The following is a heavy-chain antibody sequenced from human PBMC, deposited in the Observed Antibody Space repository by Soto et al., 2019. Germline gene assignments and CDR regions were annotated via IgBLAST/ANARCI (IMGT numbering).Heavy chain of an antibody. Sequence: ASVKVSCKASGYTFTCYYIHWVRWAPGQGLEWMGWINPQTGGTSYAQKFQGRVTLSRDTSINTAYLELSRLTFDDAAVYFCARGRYQVISDGMDVWGQGTTVTVSS. D-gene: IGHD2-2*01. J-gene: IGHJ6*02. CDR3: ARGRYQVISDGMDV. CDR2: INPQTGGT. CDR1: GYTFTCYY. V-gene: IGHV1-2*02.